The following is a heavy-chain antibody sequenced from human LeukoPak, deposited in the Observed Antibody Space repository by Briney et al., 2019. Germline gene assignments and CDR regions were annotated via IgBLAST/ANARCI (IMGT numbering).Heavy chain of an antibody. Sequence: PSETLSLTCTVSGGSISSYYWSWIRQPAGKGLEWIGRIYTSGSTNYNPSLKSRVTMSVDTSKNQFSLKLSTVTAADTAVYYCASEPINYYDSSGSIDYWGQGTLVTVSS. J-gene: IGHJ4*02. CDR1: GGSISSYY. CDR2: IYTSGST. D-gene: IGHD3-22*01. V-gene: IGHV4-4*07. CDR3: ASEPINYYDSSGSIDY.